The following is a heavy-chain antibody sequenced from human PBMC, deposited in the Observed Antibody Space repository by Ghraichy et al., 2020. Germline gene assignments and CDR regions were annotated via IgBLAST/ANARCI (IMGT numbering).Heavy chain of an antibody. V-gene: IGHV3-21*01. CDR2: ISSSSSYI. CDR1: GFTFSSYS. CDR3: ARVNSGSYWLDY. J-gene: IGHJ4*02. D-gene: IGHD1-26*01. Sequence: GGSLRLSCAASGFTFSSYSMHWVRQAPGKGLEWVSSISSSSSYIYYADSVKGRFTISRDNAKNSLYLQMNSLRAEDTAVYYCARVNSGSYWLDYWGQGTLVTVSS.